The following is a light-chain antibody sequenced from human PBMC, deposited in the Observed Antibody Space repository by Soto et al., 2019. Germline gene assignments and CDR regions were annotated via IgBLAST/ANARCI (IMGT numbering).Light chain of an antibody. J-gene: IGKJ1*01. Sequence: DIQMTQSPAAMSASVGDRVTITCRASQGINNYLAWFQQKPGKVPKRLIYDASSLQSGVPSRFSGSGSGTEFPLTISSLHPEDFATYYCLRQNSFHWAFGQGTKVEI. CDR1: QGINNY. V-gene: IGKV1-17*03. CDR3: LRQNSFHWA. CDR2: DAS.